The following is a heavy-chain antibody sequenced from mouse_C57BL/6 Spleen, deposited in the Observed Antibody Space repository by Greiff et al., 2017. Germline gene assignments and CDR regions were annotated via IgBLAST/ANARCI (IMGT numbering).Heavy chain of an antibody. Sequence: VQLKESGEGLVKPGGSLKLSCAASGFTFSSYAMSWVRQTPEKRLEWVAYISSGGDYIYYADTVKGRFTISRDNARNTLYLQMSSLKSEDTAMYYCTRVFATTVVPYFDVWGTGTTVTVSS. D-gene: IGHD1-1*01. J-gene: IGHJ1*03. CDR3: TRVFATTVVPYFDV. CDR1: GFTFSSYA. CDR2: ISSGGDYI. V-gene: IGHV5-9-1*02.